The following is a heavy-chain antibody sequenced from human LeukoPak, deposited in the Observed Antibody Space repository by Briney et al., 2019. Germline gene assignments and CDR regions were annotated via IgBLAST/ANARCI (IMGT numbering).Heavy chain of an antibody. J-gene: IGHJ4*02. Sequence: PSETLSLTCAVYGGSFSGYYWSWIHQPPGKGLEWIGEINHSGSTNYNPSLKSRVTISVDTSKNQFSLKLSSVTAADTAVYYCARGRYCLGYCSGGSLGGPYFDYWGQGTLVTVSS. CDR1: GGSFSGYY. CDR2: INHSGST. V-gene: IGHV4-34*01. CDR3: ARGRYCLGYCSGGSLGGPYFDY. D-gene: IGHD2-15*01.